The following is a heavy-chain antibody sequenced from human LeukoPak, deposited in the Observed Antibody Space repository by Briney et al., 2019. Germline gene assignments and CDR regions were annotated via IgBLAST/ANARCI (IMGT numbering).Heavy chain of an antibody. CDR2: VHNSGSS. CDR3: ATHVRFLEWLYPDY. J-gene: IGHJ4*02. V-gene: IGHV4-59*08. D-gene: IGHD3-3*01. Sequence: SETLSLTCTVSGGSISSYYWSWIRQPPGKGLEWIGYVHNSGSSNYNPSLKSRVTISIDTSKNQFSLRLSSMTAADTAVYYCATHVRFLEWLYPDYWGQGTLVTVSS. CDR1: GGSISSYY.